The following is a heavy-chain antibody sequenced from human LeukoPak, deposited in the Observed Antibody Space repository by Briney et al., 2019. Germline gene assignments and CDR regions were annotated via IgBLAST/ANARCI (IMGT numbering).Heavy chain of an antibody. Sequence: GGSLRLSCAASGFTFDGYAMNWVRQAPGKGLEWVSGISWNGGGIGYADSVKGRFTISRDNAKNSLYLQMNSLRAEDTALYYCAKDIGSLLWFGESNFDYWGQGTLVTVSS. CDR2: ISWNGGGI. J-gene: IGHJ4*02. CDR1: GFTFDGYA. V-gene: IGHV3-9*01. D-gene: IGHD3-10*01. CDR3: AKDIGSLLWFGESNFDY.